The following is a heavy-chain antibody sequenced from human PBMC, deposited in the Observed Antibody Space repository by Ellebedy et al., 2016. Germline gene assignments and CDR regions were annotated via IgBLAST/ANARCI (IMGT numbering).Heavy chain of an antibody. D-gene: IGHD1-1*01. Sequence: SETLSLTCTVSGASVGSYYWSWIRQSPGKGLEWIGYAYYRGTTDYNPSLKSRVTTSVDRAKNQFSLKLQSVTAADSAVYYCARRSTITHGMDVWGQGTTVTVYS. CDR1: GASVGSYY. V-gene: IGHV4-59*02. CDR2: AYYRGTT. CDR3: ARRSTITHGMDV. J-gene: IGHJ6*02.